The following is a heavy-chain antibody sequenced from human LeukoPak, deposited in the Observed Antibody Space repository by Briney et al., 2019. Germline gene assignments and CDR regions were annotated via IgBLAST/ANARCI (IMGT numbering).Heavy chain of an antibody. CDR1: GFTFGSYA. Sequence: GGSLRLSCAASGFTFGSYAMHWVRQAPGKGLEWVAIISYDGSNEYYADSVKGRFTISRDNSKNTLSLQMNSLRAEDTAIYYCAKTTHYDIFTGLDYWGQGALVTVSS. D-gene: IGHD3-9*01. V-gene: IGHV3-30-3*02. CDR2: ISYDGSNE. J-gene: IGHJ4*02. CDR3: AKTTHYDIFTGLDY.